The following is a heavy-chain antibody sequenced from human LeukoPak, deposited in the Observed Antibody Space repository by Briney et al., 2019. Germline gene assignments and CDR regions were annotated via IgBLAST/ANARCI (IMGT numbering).Heavy chain of an antibody. V-gene: IGHV3-11*01. CDR3: PSGHYNDRSGHPGAN. CDR1: GFTFSDYY. D-gene: IGHD3-22*01. Sequence: PGGSLRLSSAAPGFTFSDYYMSWRRQAPGKGLGWVSYITSSGRILYYADSVRGRFTISRDDAENSLYLQMNSLRAEDTAVYYCPSGHYNDRSGHPGANWDQGTLVTVSS. J-gene: IGHJ4*02. CDR2: ITSSGRIL.